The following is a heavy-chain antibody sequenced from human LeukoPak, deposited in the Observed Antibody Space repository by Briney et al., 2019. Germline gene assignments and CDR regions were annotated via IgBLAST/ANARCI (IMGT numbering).Heavy chain of an antibody. Sequence: GGSLRLSCAASGFTFSSYDMHWVRQGTGKSLEWVSAIGTAGNTDYAGSVKGRFTISRENAKNSLYLQMNSLRAGDTAVYYCARVRSDSSGWYHVLDWGQGTLVTVSS. CDR1: GFTFSSYD. D-gene: IGHD6-19*01. V-gene: IGHV3-13*01. J-gene: IGHJ4*02. CDR2: IGTAGNT. CDR3: ARVRSDSSGWYHVLD.